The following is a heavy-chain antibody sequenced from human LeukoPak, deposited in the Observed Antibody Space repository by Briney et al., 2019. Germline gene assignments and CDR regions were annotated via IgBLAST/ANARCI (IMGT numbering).Heavy chain of an antibody. D-gene: IGHD5-24*01. Sequence: PGGSLRLSCAASGFTFSSYGMHWVRQAPGKGLEWVAFIRYDGSNKYYADSVKGRFTISRDNSKNTLYLQMNSLRAEDTAVNYWAKGRWEMAKIFMAYYFGFWGQGTLVTGSS. J-gene: IGHJ4*02. CDR3: AKGRWEMAKIFMAYYFGF. CDR2: IRYDGSNK. V-gene: IGHV3-30*02. CDR1: GFTFSSYG.